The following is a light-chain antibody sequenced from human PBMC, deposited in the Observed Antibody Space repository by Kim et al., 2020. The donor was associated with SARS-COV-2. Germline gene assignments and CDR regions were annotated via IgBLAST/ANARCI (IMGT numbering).Light chain of an antibody. V-gene: IGKV3-20*01. CDR3: HQPGNTPLT. Sequence: EIVLTQSPDTLCLSPGERATLSCRASQTVRSTSLAWYQQNRGQAPRLLIHATSTRAPGIPDRFSGSGSAIDFTLTINGLEPEDSAVYYCHQPGNTPLTFGEGTRLDIK. CDR1: QTVRSTS. J-gene: IGKJ5*01. CDR2: ATS.